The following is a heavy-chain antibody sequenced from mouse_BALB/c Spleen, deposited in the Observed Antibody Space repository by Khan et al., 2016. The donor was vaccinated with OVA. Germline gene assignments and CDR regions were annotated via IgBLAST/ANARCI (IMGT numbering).Heavy chain of an antibody. J-gene: IGHJ2*01. CDR1: GYSFTGYF. CDR3: ARIYGSDFDY. V-gene: IGHV1-20*02. D-gene: IGHD1-1*01. CDR2: INPHIGET. Sequence: EVQVVESGPELVKPGASVKISCKASGYSFTGYFIHWVMQSHGKSLEWIGRINPHIGETFYNQKFRGKATLTVDESSSTAHMELRSLASEDSAVYFCARIYGSDFDYWGQGTTLTVSS.